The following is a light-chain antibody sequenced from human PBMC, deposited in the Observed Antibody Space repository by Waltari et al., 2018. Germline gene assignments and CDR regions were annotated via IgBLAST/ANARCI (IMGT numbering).Light chain of an antibody. V-gene: IGLV1-44*01. J-gene: IGLJ3*02. Sequence: QSVLPQPPSASGAPGQRVTISCSASSPTVGGNPVSWYQQLPGTAPKLLIRNNNRRPSGVPKRFSGSKSGTSASLAISGLQSEDEAYYYCASWDDTLNGPVFGGGTKLTVL. CDR2: NNN. CDR3: ASWDDTLNGPV. CDR1: SPTVGGNP.